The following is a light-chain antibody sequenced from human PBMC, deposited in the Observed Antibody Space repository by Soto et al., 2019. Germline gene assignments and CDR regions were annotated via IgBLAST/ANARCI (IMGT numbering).Light chain of an antibody. CDR2: RAS. CDR1: QFISSW. CDR3: QQFNSSPWT. V-gene: IGKV1-5*03. Sequence: DIQMTQSPSTLSASVGDSVTITCRASQFISSWLAWYQQKPGEAPKLLIYRASSLQSGVPSRFSGRGYATEFTLSISNLQPDDAATYSCQQFNSSPWTFGQGTKVDIK. J-gene: IGKJ1*01.